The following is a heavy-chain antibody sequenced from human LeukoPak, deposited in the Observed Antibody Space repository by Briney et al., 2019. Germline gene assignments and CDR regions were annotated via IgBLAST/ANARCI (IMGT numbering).Heavy chain of an antibody. J-gene: IGHJ4*02. D-gene: IGHD3-9*01. CDR3: ARDRNDILTGYKAGIDY. CDR2: IYYSGST. CDR1: GGSISSYY. Sequence: SETLSLTCTVSGGSISSYYWSWIRQPPGKGLEWIGYIYYSGSTNYNPSLKSRVTISVDTSKNQFSLKLSSVTAADTAVYYCARDRNDILTGYKAGIDYWGQGTLVTVSS. V-gene: IGHV4-59*12.